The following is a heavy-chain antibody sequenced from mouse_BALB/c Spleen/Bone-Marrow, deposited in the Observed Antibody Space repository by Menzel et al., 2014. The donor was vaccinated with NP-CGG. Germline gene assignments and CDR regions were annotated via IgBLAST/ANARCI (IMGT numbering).Heavy chain of an antibody. CDR3: ARWLLPYGLDY. CDR2: IDPANGNT. CDR1: GFNIKDTY. V-gene: IGHV14-3*02. D-gene: IGHD2-3*01. Sequence: EVHLVESGAELVKPGASVKLSCTASGFNIKDTYMHWVKQRPEQGLEWIGRIDPANGNTKYDPKFQGKAAITADTSSNTAYLQLSSLTSEDTAVYYCARWLLPYGLDYWGHGTSVTVSS. J-gene: IGHJ4*01.